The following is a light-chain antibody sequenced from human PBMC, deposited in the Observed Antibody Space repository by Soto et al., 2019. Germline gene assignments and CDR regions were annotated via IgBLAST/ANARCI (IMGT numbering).Light chain of an antibody. Sequence: ETVLTQSPATLSRSPGGRGTLSCRASQSVSSYLAWYQQKPGQAPRLLIYDASIRATGIPARFSGSGSGTDFTLTISCLEPEDFAVYYCQQRSTWPPTTSGQGTRLEIK. CDR2: DAS. CDR1: QSVSSY. J-gene: IGKJ5*01. V-gene: IGKV3-11*01. CDR3: QQRSTWPPTT.